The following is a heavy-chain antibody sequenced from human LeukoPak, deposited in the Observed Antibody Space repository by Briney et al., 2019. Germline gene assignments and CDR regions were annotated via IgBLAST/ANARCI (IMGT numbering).Heavy chain of an antibody. V-gene: IGHV3-23*01. D-gene: IGHD4-17*01. J-gene: IGHJ4*02. CDR3: ARDPPNDYGDYWDYYFDY. CDR1: GFTFSSYA. CDR2: ISGSGGST. Sequence: PGGSLRLSCAASGFTFSSYAMSWVRQAPGKGLEWVSAISGSGGSTYYADSVKGRFTISRDNAKNSLYLQMNSLRAEDTAVYYCARDPPNDYGDYWDYYFDYWGQGTLVTVSS.